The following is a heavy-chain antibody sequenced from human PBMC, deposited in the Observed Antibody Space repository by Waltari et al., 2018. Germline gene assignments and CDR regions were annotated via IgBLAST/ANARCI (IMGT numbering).Heavy chain of an antibody. V-gene: IGHV3-15*01. J-gene: IGHJ4*02. CDR1: GLTFSTAW. CDR2: IKSKINGGTT. Sequence: EVQLVESGGGLVEPGGSVRLSCAGPGLTFSTAWMPWVRQAPGNGLGWVGRIKSKINGGTTEYGAPVKGRFTISRDDSKNTVYLQMNSLKTEDTGVYYCGDFTAFDYWGQGSLVTVSS. D-gene: IGHD2-8*02. CDR3: GDFTAFDY.